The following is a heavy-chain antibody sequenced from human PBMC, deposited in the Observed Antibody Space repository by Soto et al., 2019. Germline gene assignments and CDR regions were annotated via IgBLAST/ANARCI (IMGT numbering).Heavy chain of an antibody. Sequence: EVALVESGGGLVQAGGSLRVSCGVSGFTSSDHYMDWVRQAPGKGLEWVGRTANKRSRYTTEYAASVKGRFIISRYDSKNSVYLQMNSRKIEDTVVYYCARAGFGHGLDVWGQGTTVTVSS. CDR3: ARAGFGHGLDV. CDR2: TANKRSRYTT. CDR1: GFTSSDHY. D-gene: IGHD3-16*01. V-gene: IGHV3-72*01. J-gene: IGHJ6*02.